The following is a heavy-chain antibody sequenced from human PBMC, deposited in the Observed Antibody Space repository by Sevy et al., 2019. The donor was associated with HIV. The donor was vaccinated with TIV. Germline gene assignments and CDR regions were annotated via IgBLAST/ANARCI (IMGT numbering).Heavy chain of an antibody. Sequence: GGSLRLSCAASGFTFSSYGMHWVRQAPGKGLEWVAVISYDGSNKYYADSVKGRFTIFRDNSKNTPNLQMNSLRAEDKAGYYCAKAHRAYYYDSSGYYYYYYGMDVWGQGTTVTVSS. CDR2: ISYDGSNK. J-gene: IGHJ6*02. V-gene: IGHV3-30*18. D-gene: IGHD3-22*01. CDR3: AKAHRAYYYDSSGYYYYYYGMDV. CDR1: GFTFSSYG.